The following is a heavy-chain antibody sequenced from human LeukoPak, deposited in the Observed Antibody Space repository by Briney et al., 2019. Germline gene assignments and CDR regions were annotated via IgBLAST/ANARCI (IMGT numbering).Heavy chain of an antibody. CDR3: AREIVVVPAAMNWFDP. D-gene: IGHD2-2*01. V-gene: IGHV4-59*01. J-gene: IGHJ5*02. CDR1: GGSISSYY. Sequence: SETLSLTCTVSGGSISSYYWSWIRQPPGKGLEWIGYIYYSGSTNYNPSLKSRVTISADTSKNQFSLKLSSVTAADTAVYYCAREIVVVPAAMNWFDPWGQGTLVTVSS. CDR2: IYYSGST.